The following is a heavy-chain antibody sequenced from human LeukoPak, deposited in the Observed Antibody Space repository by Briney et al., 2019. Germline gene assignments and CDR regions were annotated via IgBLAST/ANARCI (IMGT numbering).Heavy chain of an antibody. CDR2: INPNNGGT. CDR1: GYTFTGYY. J-gene: IGHJ4*02. V-gene: IGHV1-2*02. CDR3: ARDYAYDSSVHFDY. Sequence: GASVKVSCKTSGYTFTGYYIHWVRQAPGQGLEWMGWINPNNGGTKYAQNFQGRVTMTRDSSMSTACMELSRLRSDDTAVYYCARDYAYDSSVHFDYWGQGTLVTVSS. D-gene: IGHD3-22*01.